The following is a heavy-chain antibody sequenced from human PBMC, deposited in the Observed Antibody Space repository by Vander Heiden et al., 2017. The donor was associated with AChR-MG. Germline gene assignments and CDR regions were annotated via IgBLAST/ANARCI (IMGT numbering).Heavy chain of an antibody. CDR3: AKDRYSGYDYPDY. CDR1: GYSFSSYG. CDR2: ITYDGSTK. D-gene: IGHD5-12*01. J-gene: IGHJ4*02. Sequence: QVQLVESGGAVVQPGRSLRLSCVASGYSFSSYGVHWVRQAPGKGLGWVAVITYDGSTKYYADSVKGRFTISRDNSKNTLYLQMNSLRVEDTAVYYCAKDRYSGYDYPDYWGQGTLVTVSS. V-gene: IGHV3-30*18.